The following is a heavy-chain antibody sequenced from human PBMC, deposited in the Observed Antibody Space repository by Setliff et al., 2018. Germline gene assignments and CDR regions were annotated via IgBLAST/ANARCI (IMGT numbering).Heavy chain of an antibody. CDR3: SRLVRFCTRIVCQRLSGDDY. J-gene: IGHJ4*02. V-gene: IGHV1-69*13. Sequence: SVKVSCKASGGSFSNYPITWVRQAPGQGLEWTGRIIPTSGTTNYAQTLQGRVTFSADASTATAYMEVTSLRSEDTAVYYCSRLVRFCTRIVCQRLSGDDYWGQGTLVTVSS. CDR1: GGSFSNYP. D-gene: IGHD3-10*01. CDR2: IIPTSGTT.